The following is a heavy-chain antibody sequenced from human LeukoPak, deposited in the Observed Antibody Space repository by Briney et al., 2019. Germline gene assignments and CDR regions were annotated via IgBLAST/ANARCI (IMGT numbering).Heavy chain of an antibody. CDR3: ARDQILGYCSSTSCSIAPYYYYGMDV. Sequence: PGGSLRLSCAASGFTFSSYAMHWVRQAPGKGLEWVAVISYDGSNKYYADSVKGRFTISRDNSKNTLYLQMNSLRAEDTDVYYCARDQILGYCSSTSCSIAPYYYYGMDVWGKGTTVTVST. CDR1: GFTFSSYA. CDR2: ISYDGSNK. D-gene: IGHD2-2*01. V-gene: IGHV3-30*04. J-gene: IGHJ6*04.